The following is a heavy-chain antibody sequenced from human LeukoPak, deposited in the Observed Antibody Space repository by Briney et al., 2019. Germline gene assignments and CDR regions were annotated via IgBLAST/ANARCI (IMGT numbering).Heavy chain of an antibody. J-gene: IGHJ5*01. CDR3: ASKGYGVKPFGS. CDR1: GYTFTHHY. D-gene: IGHD2-8*01. V-gene: IGHV1-2*06. CDR2: INPNSGET. Sequence: GASVKVSCKVSGYTFTHHYLHWVRQAPGQGLEWMGRINPNSGETNYKDKLQGRITMTRATSISTAYLEVTRLTSDDTAVYYCASKGYGVKPFGSWGQGTLVIVSS.